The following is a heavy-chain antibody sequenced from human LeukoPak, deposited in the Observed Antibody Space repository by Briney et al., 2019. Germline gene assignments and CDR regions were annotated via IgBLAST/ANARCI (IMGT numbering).Heavy chain of an antibody. CDR2: FNPNSGGT. D-gene: IGHD3-9*01. CDR3: ARGHADYDTLTGYSIYALDV. Sequence: ASVKVSCKASGYTFTGYYMHWVRQAPGQGLEWMGWFNPNSGGTNYAQKFQGRVTMTRDTSISTAYMELTSLSSEDTAVYYCARGHADYDTLTGYSIYALDVWGQGTTVTVSS. J-gene: IGHJ6*02. V-gene: IGHV1-2*02. CDR1: GYTFTGYY.